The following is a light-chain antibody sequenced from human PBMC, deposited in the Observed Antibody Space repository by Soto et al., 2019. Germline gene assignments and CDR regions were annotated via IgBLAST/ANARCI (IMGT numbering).Light chain of an antibody. CDR1: QSITTY. CDR3: RQSYSTTWT. V-gene: IGKV1-39*01. CDR2: AAS. Sequence: DIKITQSPSSLSASVGDRVTITCRASQSITTYLNWYQQKPGKAPKLLMHAASSLDRGVPSRFSGSGSETDFTLTISSLKPEDFATYSCRQSYSTTWTFGQGTKVDIK. J-gene: IGKJ1*01.